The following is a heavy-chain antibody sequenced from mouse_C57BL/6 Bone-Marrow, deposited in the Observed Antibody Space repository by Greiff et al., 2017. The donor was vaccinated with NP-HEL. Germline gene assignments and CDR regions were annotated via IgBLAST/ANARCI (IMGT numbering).Heavy chain of an antibody. CDR1: GYAFSSSW. J-gene: IGHJ2*01. Sequence: QVQLQQSGPELVKPGASVKISCKASGYAFSSSWMNWVKQRPGKGLEWIGRIYPGDGDTNYNGKFKAKATLTADKSSSPAYMQLSSLPSEDSAVYYCARGGGFITTVVAKDYFDYWGQGTTLTVSS. V-gene: IGHV1-82*01. CDR3: ARGGGFITTVVAKDYFDY. CDR2: IYPGDGDT. D-gene: IGHD1-1*01.